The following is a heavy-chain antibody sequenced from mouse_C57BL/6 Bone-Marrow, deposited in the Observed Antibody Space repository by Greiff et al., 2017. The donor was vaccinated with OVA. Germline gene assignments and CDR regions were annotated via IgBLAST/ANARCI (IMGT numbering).Heavy chain of an antibody. V-gene: IGHV1-72*01. D-gene: IGHD2-2*01. CDR1: GYTFTSYW. Sequence: QVQLKQPGAELVKPGASVKLSCKASGYTFTSYWMHWVKQRPGRGLEWIGRIDPNSGGTKYNEKFKSKATLTVDKPSSTAYMQLSSLTSEDSAVYYCARRGYDRGAFAYWGQGTLVTVSA. J-gene: IGHJ3*01. CDR3: ARRGYDRGAFAY. CDR2: IDPNSGGT.